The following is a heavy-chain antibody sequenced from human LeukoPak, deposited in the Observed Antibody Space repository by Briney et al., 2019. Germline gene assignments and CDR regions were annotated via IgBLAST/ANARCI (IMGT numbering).Heavy chain of an antibody. J-gene: IGHJ5*02. D-gene: IGHD2-2*01. V-gene: IGHV5-10-1*01. CDR1: GYSFTSYW. CDR2: IDPSDSYT. Sequence: GESLKISCKGSGYSFTSYWISWVRQMPGKGLEWMGRIDPSDSYTNYSPSFQGHVTISADKSISTAYLQWSSLKASDTAMYYCASYCSSTSCYAGGYNWFDPWGQGTLVTVSS. CDR3: ASYCSSTSCYAGGYNWFDP.